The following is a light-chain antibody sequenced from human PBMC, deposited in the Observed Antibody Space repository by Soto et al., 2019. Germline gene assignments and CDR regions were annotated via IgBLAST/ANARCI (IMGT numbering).Light chain of an antibody. CDR2: GAS. Sequence: EIVMTQSPATLSVSPGERATLSCRASQSVSSNLAWYQQKPGQAPRLLIYGASTRAPGIPDRFSGSGSGTEFTLTISSLQSEDFAIYYCHQYNNWPQTFGQGTKVEIK. CDR3: HQYNNWPQT. V-gene: IGKV3-15*01. J-gene: IGKJ1*01. CDR1: QSVSSN.